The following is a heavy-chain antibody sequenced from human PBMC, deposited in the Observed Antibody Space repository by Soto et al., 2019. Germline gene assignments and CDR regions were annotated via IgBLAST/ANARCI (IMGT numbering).Heavy chain of an antibody. CDR2: INPNSGGT. D-gene: IGHD3-10*01. Sequence: GASVKVSCKASGYTFTGYYMHWVRQAPGQGLEWMGWINPNSGGTNYAQKFQGWVTMTRDTSISTAYMELSRLRSDDTAVYYCARDRFFYVGELSPSWYYYGMDVWGQGTTVTVSS. CDR1: GYTFTGYY. V-gene: IGHV1-2*04. CDR3: ARDRFFYVGELSPSWYYYGMDV. J-gene: IGHJ6*02.